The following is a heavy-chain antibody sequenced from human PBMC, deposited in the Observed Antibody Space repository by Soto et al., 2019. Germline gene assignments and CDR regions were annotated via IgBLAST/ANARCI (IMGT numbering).Heavy chain of an antibody. D-gene: IGHD4-17*01. CDR3: ASYYGGNSFLWFDP. J-gene: IGHJ5*02. CDR1: GGSISSGGYY. Sequence: SETLSLTCTVSGGSISSGGYYWSWIRQHPGKGLEWIGYIYYSGSTYYNPSLKSRVTISVDTPKNQFSLKLSSVTAADTAVYYCASYYGGNSFLWFDPWGQGTLVTVSS. V-gene: IGHV4-31*03. CDR2: IYYSGST.